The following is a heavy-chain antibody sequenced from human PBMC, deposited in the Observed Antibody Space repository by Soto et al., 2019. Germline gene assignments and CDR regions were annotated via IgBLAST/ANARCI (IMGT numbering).Heavy chain of an antibody. D-gene: IGHD4-17*01. Sequence: EVQVVESGGGLVQPGGSLRLSCAASGFTLSSYSMNWVRQAPGKGLEWVSYISSSSSTIYYADSVKGRFTISRDNAKNSLYLQMNSLRAEDTAVYYCASWTTVTTPFWGQGTMVTVSS. J-gene: IGHJ3*01. CDR2: ISSSSSTI. CDR1: GFTLSSYS. V-gene: IGHV3-48*01. CDR3: ASWTTVTTPF.